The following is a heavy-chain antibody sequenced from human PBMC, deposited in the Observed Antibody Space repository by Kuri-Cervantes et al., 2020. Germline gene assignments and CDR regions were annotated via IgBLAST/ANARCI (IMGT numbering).Heavy chain of an antibody. J-gene: IGHJ4*02. CDR1: GGIFSSYA. CDR2: IIPIFGTA. D-gene: IGHD6-6*01. Sequence: SVKVSCKASGGIFSSYAISWVRQAPGQGLEWMGGIIPIFGTANYAQKFQGRVTMTRDTSISTAYMELSRLRSDDTAVYYCARERREAARPGHFDYWGQGTLVTVSS. CDR3: ARERREAARPGHFDY. V-gene: IGHV1-69*05.